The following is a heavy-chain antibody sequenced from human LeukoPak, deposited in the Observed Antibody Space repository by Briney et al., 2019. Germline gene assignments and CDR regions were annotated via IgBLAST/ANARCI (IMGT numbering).Heavy chain of an antibody. J-gene: IGHJ5*02. CDR3: ARGLGSGWSSFHGVGRFDP. V-gene: IGHV4-34*01. Sequence: SETLSLTCAVYGGSFSGYYWSWIRQPPGKGLEWIGEINHSGSTNYNPSLKSRVTISVDTSKNQFSLKLSSVTAADTAVYYCARGLGSGWSSFHGVGRFDPWGQGTLVTVSS. CDR2: INHSGST. CDR1: GGSFSGYY. D-gene: IGHD6-19*01.